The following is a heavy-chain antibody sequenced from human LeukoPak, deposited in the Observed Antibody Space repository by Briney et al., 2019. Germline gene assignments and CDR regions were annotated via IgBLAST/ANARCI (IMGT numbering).Heavy chain of an antibody. Sequence: SETLSLTCAVSGGSISSGGYSWSWIRQPPGKGLEWIGYTYHSGSTYYNPSLKSRVTISVDRSKNQFSLKLSSVTAADTAVYYCARGGNDRPFDPWGQGTLVTVSS. CDR2: TYHSGST. J-gene: IGHJ5*02. CDR3: ARGGNDRPFDP. D-gene: IGHD3-22*01. CDR1: GGSISSGGYS. V-gene: IGHV4-30-2*01.